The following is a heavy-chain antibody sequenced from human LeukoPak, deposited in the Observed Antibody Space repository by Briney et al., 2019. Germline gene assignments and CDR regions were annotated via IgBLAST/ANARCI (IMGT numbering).Heavy chain of an antibody. V-gene: IGHV1-46*01. CDR1: GYTFTSYY. CDR3: ARSLAAAGTHYYYMDV. D-gene: IGHD6-13*01. J-gene: IGHJ6*03. Sequence: ASVKVSCKASGYTFTSYYMHWVRQAPGQGLEWMGIINPSGGSTSYAQKFQGRVTMTRDTFTSTVYMELSSLRSEDTAVYYCARSLAAAGTHYYYMDVWGKGTTVTISS. CDR2: INPSGGST.